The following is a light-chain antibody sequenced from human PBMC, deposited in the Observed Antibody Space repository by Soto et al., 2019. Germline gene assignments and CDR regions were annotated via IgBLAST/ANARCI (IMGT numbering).Light chain of an antibody. Sequence: DIVLAQSPATLSLSPGERATLSCRASQSVSSYLAWYQQKPGQAPRLLIYGAYSRATGNPDRFSGSGSGTDFTLTISRLEPEDFAVYYCQQYGSSPYTFGQGTKLEIK. CDR3: QQYGSSPYT. J-gene: IGKJ2*01. CDR2: GAY. V-gene: IGKV3-20*01. CDR1: QSVSSY.